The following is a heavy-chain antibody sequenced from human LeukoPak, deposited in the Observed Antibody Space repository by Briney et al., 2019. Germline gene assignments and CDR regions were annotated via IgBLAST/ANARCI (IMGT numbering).Heavy chain of an antibody. CDR2: IFGGGGT. Sequence: GGSLRLSCTASGFTVSSHYMAWVRQPPGKGLEWVSIIFGGGGTYYAGSVRGRFTISRDNSQNTLFLQMNSLRAEDTAVYYCASWPGAWYGEDYWGQGTRVPVSS. J-gene: IGHJ4*02. V-gene: IGHV3-53*01. CDR1: GFTVSSHY. D-gene: IGHD3-10*01. CDR3: ASWPGAWYGEDY.